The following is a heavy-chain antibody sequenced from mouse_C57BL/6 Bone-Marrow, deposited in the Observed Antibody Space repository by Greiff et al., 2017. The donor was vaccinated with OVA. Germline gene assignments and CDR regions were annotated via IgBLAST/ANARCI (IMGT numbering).Heavy chain of an antibody. CDR3: ARFHAMDY. Sequence: QVQLQQSGAELVKPGASVKLSCKASGYTFTSYWMQWVKQRPGQGLEWIGEIDPSDSYTNYNQKFKGKATLTVDTSSSTAYMQLSSLTSEDSAVYYCARFHAMDYWGQGTSVTVSS. J-gene: IGHJ4*01. V-gene: IGHV1-50*01. CDR2: IDPSDSYT. CDR1: GYTFTSYW.